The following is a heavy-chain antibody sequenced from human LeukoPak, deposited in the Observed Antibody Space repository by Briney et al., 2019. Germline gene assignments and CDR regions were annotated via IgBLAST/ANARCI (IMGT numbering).Heavy chain of an antibody. J-gene: IGHJ6*02. CDR2: ISSSGSTI. CDR1: GFTFSDHY. V-gene: IGHV3-11*04. D-gene: IGHD6-19*01. Sequence: GGSLRLSCAASGFTFSDHYMDWVRQAPGKGLEWVSYISSSGSTIYYADSVKGRFTISRDNAKNSLYLQMNSLRAEDTAVYYCARDRPIAVAGTGYYYYGMDVWGQGTTVTVSS. CDR3: ARDRPIAVAGTGYYYYGMDV.